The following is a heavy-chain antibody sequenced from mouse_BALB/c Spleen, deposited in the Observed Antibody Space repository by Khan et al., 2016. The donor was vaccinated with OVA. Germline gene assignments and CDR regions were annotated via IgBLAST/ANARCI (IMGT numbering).Heavy chain of an antibody. J-gene: IGHJ3*01. CDR2: IYPGTGST. Sequence: QVQLKESGADLVRPGASVRLSCKTSGYIFTSYWIHWVKQRSGQGLDWIARIYPGTGSTYYNENFKGKATLTADKTSSTAYMQLSSLKSDDSAVYCCARGDYGSTYVFDYWGQGTLVTVSA. CDR1: GYIFTSYW. D-gene: IGHD1-1*01. CDR3: ARGDYGSTYVFDY. V-gene: IGHV1-76*01.